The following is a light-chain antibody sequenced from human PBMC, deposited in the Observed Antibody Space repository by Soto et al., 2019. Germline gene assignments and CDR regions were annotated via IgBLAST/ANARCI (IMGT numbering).Light chain of an antibody. CDR3: QQYGSSPYT. CDR1: QSVSSSY. Sequence: EIVLTQSPGTLSLSPGERATLSCRASQSVSSSYLAWYQQKPGQAPRLLIYGASSRATGIPERFSGSGSGTAFTLSISRLEPEDSAVYYCQQYGSSPYTFGQGTKLEIK. V-gene: IGKV3-20*01. CDR2: GAS. J-gene: IGKJ2*01.